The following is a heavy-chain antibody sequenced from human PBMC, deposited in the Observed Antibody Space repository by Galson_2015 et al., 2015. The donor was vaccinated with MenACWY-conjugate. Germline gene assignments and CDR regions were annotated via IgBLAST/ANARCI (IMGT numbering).Heavy chain of an antibody. CDR2: IKQDGSEK. D-gene: IGHD6-25*01. J-gene: IGHJ4*02. V-gene: IGHV3-7*03. Sequence: SLRLSCAASGFTFSSYWMTWVRQAPGKGLEWVANIKQDGSEKYYADSVKGRFTTSRDNAKNSLYLQMNSLTDEDTAVYYCAKDAGRRLTSFDCWSQGTLVTVSS. CDR3: AKDAGRRLTSFDC. CDR1: GFTFSSYW.